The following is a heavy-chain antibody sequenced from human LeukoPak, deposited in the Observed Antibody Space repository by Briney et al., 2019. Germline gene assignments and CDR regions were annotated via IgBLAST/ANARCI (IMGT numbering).Heavy chain of an antibody. V-gene: IGHV4-34*01. Sequence: PSETLSPTCAVYGGSFSGYYWSRIRQPPGKGLEWIGEINHSGSTNYNPSLKSRVTISVDTSKNQFSLKLSSVTAADTAVYYCATCIAVAGTGWFDPWGQGTLVTVSS. J-gene: IGHJ5*02. D-gene: IGHD6-19*01. CDR3: ATCIAVAGTGWFDP. CDR1: GGSFSGYY. CDR2: INHSGST.